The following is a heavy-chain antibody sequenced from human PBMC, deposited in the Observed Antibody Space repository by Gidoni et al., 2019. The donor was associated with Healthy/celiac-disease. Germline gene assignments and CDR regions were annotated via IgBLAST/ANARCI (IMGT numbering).Heavy chain of an antibody. D-gene: IGHD3-10*01. V-gene: IGHV3-7*01. CDR1: GFTLSSYW. J-gene: IGHJ4*02. CDR3: ARSSMVRGAPTDY. CDR2: IKQDGSEK. Sequence: EVQLVESGGGLVQPGGSLRLSCAASGFTLSSYWMSWVRQAPGKGLEWVANIKQDGSEKYYVDSVKGRFTISRDNAKNSLYLQMNSLRAEDTAVYYCARSSMVRGAPTDYWGQGTLVTVSS.